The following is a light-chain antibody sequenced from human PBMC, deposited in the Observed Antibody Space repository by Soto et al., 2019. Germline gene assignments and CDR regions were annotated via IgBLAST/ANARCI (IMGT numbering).Light chain of an antibody. V-gene: IGKV3-15*01. CDR2: DAS. J-gene: IGKJ2*01. CDR3: QQYNNWPPKYT. Sequence: EIVMTQSPATLSVSPGERATLSCRASQSVSSNLAWYQQKPGQAPRLLIYDASTRATGIPSSFRGSGSGTEFTLTISSLQSEDFAVYYGQQYNNWPPKYTFGQGTKLEIK. CDR1: QSVSSN.